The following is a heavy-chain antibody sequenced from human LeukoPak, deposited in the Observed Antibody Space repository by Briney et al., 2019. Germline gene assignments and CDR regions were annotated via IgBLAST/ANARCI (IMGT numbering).Heavy chain of an antibody. CDR2: INPNSGGT. CDR1: GYTFTGYY. V-gene: IGHV1-2*02. CDR3: ARGSTLAAPGAVPNDY. J-gene: IGHJ4*02. D-gene: IGHD6-13*01. Sequence: ASVKVSCKASGYTFTGYYMHWVQQAPGQGLQWMGWINPNSGGTNYAHNFQGRITMTRDTSISTAYMELSSLKSDDTAVYYCARGSTLAAPGAVPNDYWGQGTVVTVSS.